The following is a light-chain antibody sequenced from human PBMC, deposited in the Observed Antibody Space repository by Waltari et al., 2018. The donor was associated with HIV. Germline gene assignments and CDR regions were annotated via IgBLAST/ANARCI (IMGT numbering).Light chain of an antibody. Sequence: QSVLTQSPSASGTPGQRVTISCSGSISNIGGNTVSWYQHLPGTAPKLLIDSNNQRPSGVPDRFSGSKSGTSASLAISGLQSEDEADYYCAAWDANLNGRLFGGGTKLTVL. CDR3: AAWDANLNGRL. CDR2: SNN. CDR1: ISNIGGNT. V-gene: IGLV1-44*01. J-gene: IGLJ2*01.